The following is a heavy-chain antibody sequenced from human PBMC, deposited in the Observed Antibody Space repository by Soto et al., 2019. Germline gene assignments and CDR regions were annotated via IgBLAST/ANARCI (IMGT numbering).Heavy chain of an antibody. CDR3: ARHLTYCSAGSCYSDFPYYGMDV. J-gene: IGHJ6*02. Sequence: SETLSLTCTVSGGSISSSSYYWGWIRQPPGKGLEWIGSIFYSGSTYYNPSLKSRVTISVDTSKNQFSLKLSSVTAADTAVYYCARHLTYCSAGSCYSDFPYYGMDVRGQGTKVTVSS. V-gene: IGHV4-39*01. CDR1: GGSISSSSYY. D-gene: IGHD2-15*01. CDR2: IFYSGST.